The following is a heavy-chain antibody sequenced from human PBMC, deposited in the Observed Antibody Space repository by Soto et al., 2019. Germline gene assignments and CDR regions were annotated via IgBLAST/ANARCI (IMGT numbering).Heavy chain of an antibody. V-gene: IGHV3-7*03. D-gene: IGHD6-19*01. CDR2: IKPDGSEK. CDR1: GFVFSTSW. J-gene: IGHJ3*02. CDR3: AISQWLAYNATHI. Sequence: GGYLRLSCAASGFVFSTSWMGWVGQAPGKGLEWVANIKPDGSEKNYVDSVKGRFTMSRDNARNSLYLQMNSLRGEDTAVYYCAISQWLAYNATHICCQAPILTLS.